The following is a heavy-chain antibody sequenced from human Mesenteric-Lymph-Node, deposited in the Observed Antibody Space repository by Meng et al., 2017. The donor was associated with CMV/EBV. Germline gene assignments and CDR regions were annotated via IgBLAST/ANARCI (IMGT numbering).Heavy chain of an antibody. D-gene: IGHD5-18*01. CDR3: ASLPNTATYFDY. CDR1: GGSFSNTDYY. Sequence: SETLSLTCTVSGGSFSNTDYYWGWIRQPPGKGLEWIGSIYYSGSISYNPSLKSRVTIAEDTSKNQFSLNLGSVTAADTAVYYCASLPNTATYFDYWGQGALVTVSS. J-gene: IGHJ4*02. CDR2: IYYSGSI. V-gene: IGHV4-39*07.